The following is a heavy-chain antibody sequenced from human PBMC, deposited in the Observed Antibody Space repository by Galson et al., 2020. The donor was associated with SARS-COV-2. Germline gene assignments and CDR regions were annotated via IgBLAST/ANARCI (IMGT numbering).Heavy chain of an antibody. D-gene: IGHD1-26*01. CDR2: ISSNSEYI. Sequence: GGSLRLSCAVSGFTFNSYTMTWVRQAPGKGPEWVSSISSNSEYIYYVDSLKGRFTISRDNAKNSLYLQMNRLRAEDTAVYYCARESSWARFSLYVWGEGTTVTVSS. J-gene: IGHJ6*04. V-gene: IGHV3-21*01. CDR1: GFTFNSYT. CDR3: ARESSWARFSLYV.